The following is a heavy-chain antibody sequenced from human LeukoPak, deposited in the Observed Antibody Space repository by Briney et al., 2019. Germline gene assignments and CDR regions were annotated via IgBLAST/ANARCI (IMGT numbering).Heavy chain of an antibody. Sequence: SETLSLTCAVYGGSFSGYYWSWIRQPPGKGLEWIGEINHSGSTNYNPSLKSRVTISVDTSKNQFSLKLSSMTAADTAVYYCARGAYVRKMATGNNWFDPWGQGTLVTVSS. D-gene: IGHD5-12*01. V-gene: IGHV4-34*01. CDR3: ARGAYVRKMATGNNWFDP. CDR2: INHSGST. CDR1: GGSFSGYY. J-gene: IGHJ5*02.